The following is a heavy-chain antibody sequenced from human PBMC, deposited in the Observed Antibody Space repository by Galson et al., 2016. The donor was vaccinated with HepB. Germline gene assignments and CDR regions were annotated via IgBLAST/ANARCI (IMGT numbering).Heavy chain of an antibody. CDR2: INADGSWR. D-gene: IGHD3-10*01. CDR1: GFSFSNSW. J-gene: IGHJ4*02. CDR3: ARDPAFGALDY. Sequence: SLRLSCAVSGFSFSNSWMTWVRQTPGKGLEWVADINADGSWRAYMDSVKGRFTISRDNVNNLLYLQMSGLRVEDTALYFCARDPAFGALDYWGQGALVTVSS. V-gene: IGHV3-7*01.